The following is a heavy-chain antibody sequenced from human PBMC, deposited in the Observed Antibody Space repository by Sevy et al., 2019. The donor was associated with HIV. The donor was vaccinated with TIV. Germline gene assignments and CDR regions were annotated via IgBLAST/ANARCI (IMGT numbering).Heavy chain of an antibody. Sequence: GGSLRLSCVASGFTFSTYGMNWVRQAPGKGLEWVSSISSSSSYIYYADSVKGRFTISRDNAKNSLYLQMNSLRAEDTAVYYCARDLRNYDFWCGSTYMDVWGKGTTVTVSS. CDR2: ISSSSSYI. CDR3: ARDLRNYDFWCGSTYMDV. CDR1: GFTFSTYG. D-gene: IGHD3-3*01. V-gene: IGHV3-21*01. J-gene: IGHJ6*03.